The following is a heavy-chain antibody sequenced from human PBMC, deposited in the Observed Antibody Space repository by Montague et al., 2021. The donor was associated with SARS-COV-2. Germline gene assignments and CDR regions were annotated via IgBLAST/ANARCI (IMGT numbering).Heavy chain of an antibody. J-gene: IGHJ4*02. V-gene: IGHV3-30-3*01. CDR2: ISYDGSKK. D-gene: IGHD1-26*01. CDR3: ARGRGTYSLDY. Sequence: SLRLSCAASGFTLSRYAMHWVRQAPGKGLEWVAVISYDGSKKHNADSVKGRFTISRDKSKNTLYVQLNSLRAEDTAVYYCARGRGTYSLDYWGQGTLVTVSS. CDR1: GFTLSRYA.